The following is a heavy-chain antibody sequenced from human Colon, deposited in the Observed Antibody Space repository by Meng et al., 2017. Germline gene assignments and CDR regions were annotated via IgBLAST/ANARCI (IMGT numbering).Heavy chain of an antibody. D-gene: IGHD4-23*01. V-gene: IGHV4-4*02. CDR1: GGSISSNNW. Sequence: QLRLQGSGPGLVRPSETPSCICSGSGGSISSNNWWSWVRQSPGRGLEWIGEIYQSGSTNYSPSLKSRVTISLDKSKNQFSLKVSYMTAADTAVYFCARVPTTVDPFESWGQGTLVTVSS. CDR2: IYQSGST. CDR3: ARVPTTVDPFES. J-gene: IGHJ4*02.